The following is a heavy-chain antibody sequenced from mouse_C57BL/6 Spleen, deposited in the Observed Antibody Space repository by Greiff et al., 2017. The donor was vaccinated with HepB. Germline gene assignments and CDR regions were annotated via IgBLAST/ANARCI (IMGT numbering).Heavy chain of an antibody. D-gene: IGHD2-3*01. CDR1: GYSITSGYY. J-gene: IGHJ3*01. V-gene: IGHV3-6*01. Sequence: EVKLQESGPGLVKPSQSLSLTCSVTGYSITSGYYWNWIRQFPGNKLEWMGYISYDGSNNYNPSLKNRISINRDTSKNQFFLKLNSVTTEDTATYYCARDRDGRFAYWGQGTLVTVSA. CDR3: ARDRDGRFAY. CDR2: ISYDGSN.